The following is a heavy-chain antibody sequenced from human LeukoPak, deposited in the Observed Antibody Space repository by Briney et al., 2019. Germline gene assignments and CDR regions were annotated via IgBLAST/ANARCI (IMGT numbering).Heavy chain of an antibody. CDR2: IKYDGNEK. CDR1: GFIFSTYW. D-gene: IGHD7-27*01. V-gene: IGHV3-7*01. CDR3: VRESFSRGDFN. J-gene: IGHJ4*02. Sequence: PGGSLRLSCAASGFIFSTYWMTWVRRAPGKGLEWVATIKYDGNEKYYVDSVRGRFTISRDNAKNSLYLQMNSLTAEDTAVFYCVRESFSRGDFNWGQGTLVSVSS.